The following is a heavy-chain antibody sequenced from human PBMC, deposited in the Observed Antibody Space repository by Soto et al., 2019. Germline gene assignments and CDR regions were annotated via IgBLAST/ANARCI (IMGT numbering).Heavy chain of an antibody. D-gene: IGHD1-1*01. J-gene: IGHJ6*02. CDR3: ASGVDAGVDV. CDR2: MSPNRGAT. V-gene: IGHV1-8*01. CDR1: GYTFTTYD. Sequence: QVQLVQSGAEVTKPGASVKVSCKASGYTFTTYDINWVRQATGQGLEWLGWMSPNRGATGYAQKFQGRVTMTRDPSMTTADMELSNLRSEDTAMYYCASGVDAGVDVWGQGTTVTVSS.